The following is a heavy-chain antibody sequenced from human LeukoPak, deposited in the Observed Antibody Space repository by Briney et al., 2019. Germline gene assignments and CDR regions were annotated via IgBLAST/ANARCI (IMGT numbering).Heavy chain of an antibody. D-gene: IGHD3-10*01. Sequence: SVKVSCKASGGTFSSYAISWVRQAPGQGLEWMGGIIPIFGTANYAQKFQGRVTITADESTSTAYMELSSLRSEDTAVYYCARGAIEGSGSYYNDYYYYYYMDVWGKGTTVTVSS. CDR1: GGTFSSYA. CDR2: IIPIFGTA. J-gene: IGHJ6*03. CDR3: ARGAIEGSGSYYNDYYYYYYMDV. V-gene: IGHV1-69*13.